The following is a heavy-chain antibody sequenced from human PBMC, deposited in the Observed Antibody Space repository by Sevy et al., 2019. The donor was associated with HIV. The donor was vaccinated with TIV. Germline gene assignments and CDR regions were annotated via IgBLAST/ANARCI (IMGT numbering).Heavy chain of an antibody. D-gene: IGHD3-10*01. CDR1: GYSFTSYW. Sequence: GESLKISCKASGYSFTSYWITWVRQMPGKGLEWMGRIDPSDSYTNYSPSFQGHVTISADKSISTAYLQWSSLKASDTAMYYCARRNSYGSGLMGYYYYYYMDVWGKGTTVTVSS. V-gene: IGHV5-10-1*01. CDR2: IDPSDSYT. J-gene: IGHJ6*03. CDR3: ARRNSYGSGLMGYYYYYYMDV.